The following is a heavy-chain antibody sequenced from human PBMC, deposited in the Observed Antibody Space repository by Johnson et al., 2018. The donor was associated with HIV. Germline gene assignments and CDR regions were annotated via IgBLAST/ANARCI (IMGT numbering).Heavy chain of an antibody. V-gene: IGHV3-7*01. CDR1: GFALSNYW. Sequence: VQLVESGGGLVQPGGSLRLSCAASGFALSNYWMNWVRQAPGKGLEWVANIKKDGSEKYYVASVTGRFTISRDNAKNSLYLQLNSLRADDTAVYFCARDRFGDSDAFDIWGQGTMVTVSS. J-gene: IGHJ3*02. CDR2: IKKDGSEK. CDR3: ARDRFGDSDAFDI. D-gene: IGHD4-17*01.